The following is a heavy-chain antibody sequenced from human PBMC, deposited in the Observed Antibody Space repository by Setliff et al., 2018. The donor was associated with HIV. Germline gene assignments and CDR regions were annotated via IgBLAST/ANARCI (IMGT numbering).Heavy chain of an antibody. V-gene: IGHV4-39*01. CDR2: IHSSGTT. CDR1: GGSFSSSTYS. D-gene: IGHD3-3*01. Sequence: SETLSLTCTVSGGSFSSSTYSWGWIRQPPGMGLEWIGSIHSSGTTDYNPSLKSRVAMSVDTSRSQFSLKLRSVTAADTAVYYCARHKTNYDFYAFDVWGQGTMVS. J-gene: IGHJ3*01. CDR3: ARHKTNYDFYAFDV.